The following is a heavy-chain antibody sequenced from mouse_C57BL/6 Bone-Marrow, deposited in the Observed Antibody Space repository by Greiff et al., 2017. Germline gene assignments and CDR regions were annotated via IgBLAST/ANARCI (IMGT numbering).Heavy chain of an antibody. Sequence: VQLQQPGAELVRPGSSVKLSYKASGYTFTSYWMHWVKQRPIQGLEWIGNIDPSDSETHYNQKFKDKATLTVDKSSSTAYMQLSSLTSEDSAVYYCARRDYGSSLDYWGQGTTLTVSS. V-gene: IGHV1-52*01. CDR3: ARRDYGSSLDY. CDR1: GYTFTSYW. D-gene: IGHD1-1*01. CDR2: IDPSDSET. J-gene: IGHJ2*01.